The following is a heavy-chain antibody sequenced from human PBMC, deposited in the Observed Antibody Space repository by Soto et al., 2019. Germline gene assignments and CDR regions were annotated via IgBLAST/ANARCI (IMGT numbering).Heavy chain of an antibody. CDR2: INSDGSST. J-gene: IGHJ3*02. CDR1: GFTFSSYA. D-gene: IGHD3-16*02. V-gene: IGHV3-74*02. Sequence: EVQLLESGGGLVQPGGSLRLSCAASGFTFSSYAMKWVRQAPGKGLEWVSRINSDGSSTSYADSVKGRFTISRDNAKNTLYLQMNSLRAEDKAVYYCARVYYDYIWGSYRYDAFDIWGQGTMVTVSS. CDR3: ARVYYDYIWGSYRYDAFDI.